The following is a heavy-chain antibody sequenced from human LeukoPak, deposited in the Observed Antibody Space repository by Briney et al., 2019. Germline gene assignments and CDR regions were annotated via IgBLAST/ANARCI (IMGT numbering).Heavy chain of an antibody. CDR2: MNPNSGNT. D-gene: IGHD2-15*01. CDR1: GYTFTSYD. V-gene: IGHV1-8*01. CDR3: ARPSPHYCSGGSCYSGYYYGMDV. J-gene: IGHJ6*02. Sequence: ASVKVSCKASGYTFTSYDINWVRQATGQGLEWMRWMNPNSGNTGYAQKFQGRVTMTRNTSISTAYMELSSLRSEDTAVYYCARPSPHYCSGGSCYSGYYYGMDVWGQGTTVTVSS.